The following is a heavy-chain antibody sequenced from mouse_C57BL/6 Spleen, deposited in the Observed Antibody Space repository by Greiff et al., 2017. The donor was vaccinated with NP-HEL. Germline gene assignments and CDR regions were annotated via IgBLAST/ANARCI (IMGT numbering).Heavy chain of an antibody. D-gene: IGHD1-1*01. J-gene: IGHJ1*03. CDR1: GYTFTDYE. CDR3: TRSAYYGSSPWYFDV. V-gene: IGHV1-15*01. Sequence: QVQLQQSGAELVRPGASVTLSCKASGYTFTDYEMHWVKQTPVHGLEWIGAIDPETGGTAYNQKFKGKAILTADKSSSTAYMELRSLTSEDSAVYYWTRSAYYGSSPWYFDVWGTGTTVTVSS. CDR2: IDPETGGT.